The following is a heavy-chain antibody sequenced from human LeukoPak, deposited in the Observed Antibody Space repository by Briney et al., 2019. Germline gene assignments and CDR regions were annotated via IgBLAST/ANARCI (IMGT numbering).Heavy chain of an antibody. CDR3: AKVGGYGYFDD. CDR1: GFTFSSYG. Sequence: GGSLRLSCAASGFTFSSYGMHWVRQAPGKGLEWVAVISYDGSNKYYADSVKGRFTISRDNSKNTLYLQMNSLRAEDTAVYYCAKVGGYGYFDDWGQGTLVTVSS. CDR2: ISYDGSNK. D-gene: IGHD5-12*01. V-gene: IGHV3-30*18. J-gene: IGHJ4*02.